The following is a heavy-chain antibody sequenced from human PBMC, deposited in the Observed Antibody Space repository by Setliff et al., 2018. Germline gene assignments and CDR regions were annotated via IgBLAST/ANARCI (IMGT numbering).Heavy chain of an antibody. CDR3: ARDRPYSGYDSPDAFDI. CDR2: INPSGGGT. V-gene: IGHV1-46*03. D-gene: IGHD5-12*01. J-gene: IGHJ3*02. Sequence: ASVKVSCKASGYTFIYYYIHWVRQAPGQGLEWMGLINPSGGGTIYARKFQGRVTMARETSTSTVYMELSGLRSEDTAVYYCARDRPYSGYDSPDAFDIWGQGTMVTVSS. CDR1: GYTFIYYY.